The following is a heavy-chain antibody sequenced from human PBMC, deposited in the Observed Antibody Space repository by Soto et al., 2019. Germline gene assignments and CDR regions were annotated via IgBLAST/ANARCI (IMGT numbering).Heavy chain of an antibody. V-gene: IGHV4-61*01. CDR1: GGSVSSDIYY. CDR3: ARDRYCTNGVCSMPFDY. J-gene: IGHJ4*02. Sequence: SETLSLTCTVSGGSVSSDIYYWSWVRQLPGKGLEWLGYIYYSGSTRYNPSLKSRVTISVDTSTSTAYMELSSLRSEDTAVYYCARDRYCTNGVCSMPFDYWGQGTLVTVSS. CDR2: IYYSGST. D-gene: IGHD2-8*01.